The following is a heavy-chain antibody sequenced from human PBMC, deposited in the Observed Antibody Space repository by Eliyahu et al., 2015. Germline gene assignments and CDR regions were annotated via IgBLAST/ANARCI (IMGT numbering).Heavy chain of an antibody. J-gene: IGHJ4*02. CDR3: ARHVQLVVGEGSLDY. V-gene: IGHV3-30*01. CDR2: ISADGSYK. Sequence: QVQLVESGXGVVQPGRSLXLSCAAXGFSFNNXAMXWVRQAPGKGLQWVTVISADGSYKSYADSVQGRFTISRDNSKKTLYLEMTSLRPEDTAVYYCARHVQLVVGEGSLDYWGQGTLVTVSS. CDR1: GFSFNNXA. D-gene: IGHD1-26*01.